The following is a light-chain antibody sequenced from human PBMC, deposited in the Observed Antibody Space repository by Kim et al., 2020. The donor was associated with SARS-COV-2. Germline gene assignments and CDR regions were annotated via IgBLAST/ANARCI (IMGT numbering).Light chain of an antibody. V-gene: IGKV1-5*03. CDR2: RTS. CDR3: QHYNSYSWT. CDR1: QSISSR. Sequence: DIQMTQSPSTLSASVGDRVTITCRASQSISSRLAWYQQKPGKAPKLLIYRTSSLESGVPSRFNGSGSGTEFTLTISSLQPDDFATYYCQHYNSYSWTFGQGTKVEIK. J-gene: IGKJ1*01.